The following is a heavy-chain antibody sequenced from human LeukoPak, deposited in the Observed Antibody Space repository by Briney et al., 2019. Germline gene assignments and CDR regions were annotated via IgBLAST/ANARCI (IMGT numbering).Heavy chain of an antibody. Sequence: TGGSLRLSCAASGCTFSKYAMSWVRQAPGKGLEWVSGISDSGGSTYHADSVKGRSTISRDNSKNTLYLQMNRLRAEDTAIYYCAKDGGSRYCSSAGCDPFRYWGQGTPVTVSS. V-gene: IGHV3-23*01. CDR1: GCTFSKYA. J-gene: IGHJ4*02. CDR3: AKDGGSRYCSSAGCDPFRY. CDR2: ISDSGGST. D-gene: IGHD2-2*01.